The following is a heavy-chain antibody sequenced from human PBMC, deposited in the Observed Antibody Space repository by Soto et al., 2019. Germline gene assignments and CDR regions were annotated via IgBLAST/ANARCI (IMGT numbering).Heavy chain of an antibody. CDR2: INHSGST. J-gene: IGHJ6*03. D-gene: IGHD6-6*01. V-gene: IGHV4-34*01. Sequence: SETLSLTCAVYGGSFSGYYWSWIRQPPGKGLEWIGEINHSGSTNYNPSLKSRVTISVDTSKNQFSLKLSSVTAADTAVYYCARGSIAARLSYYYMDVWGKGTTVTVSS. CDR3: ARGSIAARLSYYYMDV. CDR1: GGSFSGYY.